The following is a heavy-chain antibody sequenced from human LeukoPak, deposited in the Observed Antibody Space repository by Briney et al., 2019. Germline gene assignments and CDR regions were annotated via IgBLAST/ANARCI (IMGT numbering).Heavy chain of an antibody. Sequence: ASVKVSCKASGYTFTGYYMHWVRQAPGQGLEWMGWINPNSGGTNYAQKFQGRVTMTRDTSISTAYMELRRLRSDDTAVYYCARGVGASLNNWFDPWGQGTLVTVSS. CDR3: ARGVGASLNNWFDP. CDR2: INPNSGGT. J-gene: IGHJ5*02. D-gene: IGHD1-26*01. CDR1: GYTFTGYY. V-gene: IGHV1-2*02.